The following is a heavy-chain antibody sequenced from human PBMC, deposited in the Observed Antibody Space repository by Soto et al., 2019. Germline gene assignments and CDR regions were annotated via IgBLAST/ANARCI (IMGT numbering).Heavy chain of an antibody. CDR2: ISGSSSST. CDR3: AKDIGAARCNAFDI. V-gene: IGHV3-23*01. Sequence: PGGSLRLSCAASGFTFSSYSMNWVRQAPGKGLEWVSAISGSSSSTYYADSVKGRFTISRDNSKNTLYLQMNSLRAEDTAVYYCAKDIGAARCNAFDIWGQGTMVTVSS. D-gene: IGHD6-6*01. J-gene: IGHJ3*02. CDR1: GFTFSSYS.